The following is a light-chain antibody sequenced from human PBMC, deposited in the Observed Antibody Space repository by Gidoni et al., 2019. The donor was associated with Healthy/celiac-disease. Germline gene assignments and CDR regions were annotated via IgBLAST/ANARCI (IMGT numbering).Light chain of an antibody. J-gene: IGKJ4*01. CDR1: QDISNY. CDR3: QQYDNVPLT. V-gene: IGKV1-33*01. Sequence: PRTQSPSSLSASVGDRVTITSQASQDISNYLNWYQQKPGKAPKLLIYDASNLETGVPSRFSGSGSGTDFTFTISSLEPEDIATYYCQQYDNVPLTFXGXTKVEIK. CDR2: DAS.